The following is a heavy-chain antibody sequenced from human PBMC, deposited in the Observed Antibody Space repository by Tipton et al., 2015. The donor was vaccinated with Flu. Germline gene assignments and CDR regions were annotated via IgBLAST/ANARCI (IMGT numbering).Heavy chain of an antibody. CDR3: ARHLTETDFDAFDI. Sequence: LRLSCTVSGGSISSSSYYWGWIRQPPGKGLEWIGSIYYSGSTYYNPSLKSRVTISVDTSKNQFSLKLSSVTAADTAVYYCARHLTETDFDAFDIWGQGTMVTVSS. CDR2: IYYSGST. J-gene: IGHJ3*02. D-gene: IGHD3/OR15-3a*01. CDR1: GGSISSSSYY. V-gene: IGHV4-39*01.